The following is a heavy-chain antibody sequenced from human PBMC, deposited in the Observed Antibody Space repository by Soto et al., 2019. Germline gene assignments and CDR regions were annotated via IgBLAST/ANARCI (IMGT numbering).Heavy chain of an antibody. D-gene: IGHD2-8*01. J-gene: IGHJ4*02. V-gene: IGHV4-31*03. CDR1: GGSTSSSAHY. CDR3: ARVGLNGNSLSTFDY. CDR2: IYYDGTT. Sequence: SETLSLTCTVSGGSTSSSAHYWSWICQHPGKGLEWIGYIYYDGTTYHNPSLKSRVNMSVETSKSQFSLKLTSVTAADTAVYYCARVGLNGNSLSTFDYWGQGTPVTVSS.